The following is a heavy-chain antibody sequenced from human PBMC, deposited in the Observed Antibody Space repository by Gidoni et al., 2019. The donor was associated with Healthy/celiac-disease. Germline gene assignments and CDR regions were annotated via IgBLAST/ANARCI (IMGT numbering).Heavy chain of an antibody. Sequence: EVQLLESGGGLVQPGGSLSLSCAASGSTSSSYAMSWVRLAPGKGLEWVSAISGSGGSTYYADSVKGRFTISRDNSKNTLYLQMNSLRAEDTAVYYCAKDTNYGDYYNWFDPWGQGTLVTVSS. V-gene: IGHV3-23*01. J-gene: IGHJ5*02. CDR3: AKDTNYGDYYNWFDP. CDR2: ISGSGGST. D-gene: IGHD4-17*01. CDR1: GSTSSSYA.